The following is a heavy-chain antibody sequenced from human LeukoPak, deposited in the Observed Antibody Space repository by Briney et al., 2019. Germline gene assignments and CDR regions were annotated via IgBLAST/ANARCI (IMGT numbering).Heavy chain of an antibody. CDR1: GYTFTGYY. CDR3: ARSGSGYFTTYDY. D-gene: IGHD3-3*01. V-gene: IGHV1-2*02. CDR2: INPNSGGT. Sequence: ASVKVSCKASGYTFTGYYMHWVRQAPGQGLEWMGWINPNSGGTNYAQKFQGRATMTRDTSISTAYMELSRLRSDDTAVYYCARSGSGYFTTYDYWGQGTLVTVPS. J-gene: IGHJ4*02.